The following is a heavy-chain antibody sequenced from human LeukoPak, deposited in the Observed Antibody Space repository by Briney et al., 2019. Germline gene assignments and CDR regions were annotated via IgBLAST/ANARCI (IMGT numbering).Heavy chain of an antibody. D-gene: IGHD3-9*01. Sequence: ASVKVSCKASGYSFTSHYMHWVRQAPGQGLEWLGLINPSGSSTLYAQKFQGRVTMTRDMSTTTDYMELSSLRSEDTAVYYCARGNLLRYFDWLPPFDYWGQGTLVTVSS. CDR2: INPSGSST. CDR3: ARGNLLRYFDWLPPFDY. J-gene: IGHJ4*02. V-gene: IGHV1-46*01. CDR1: GYSFTSHY.